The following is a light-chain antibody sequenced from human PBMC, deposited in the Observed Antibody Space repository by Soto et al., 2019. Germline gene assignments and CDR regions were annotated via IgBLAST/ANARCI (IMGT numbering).Light chain of an antibody. V-gene: IGKV1-5*03. CDR3: QNYNSYSEA. CDR1: QTISSW. Sequence: RMTPSPVTLCTSVGVTISVTRRASQTISSWLAWYQQKPGKAPKLLIYKAYTLKSGVTSRFSGSGSGTEFTLTISSLQPDDFATYYCQNYNSYSEAFGQGTKVDIK. J-gene: IGKJ1*01. CDR2: KAY.